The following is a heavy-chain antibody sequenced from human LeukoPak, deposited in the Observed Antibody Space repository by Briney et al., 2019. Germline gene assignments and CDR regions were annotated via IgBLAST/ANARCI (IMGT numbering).Heavy chain of an antibody. D-gene: IGHD3-9*01. CDR2: ISGSGGST. J-gene: IGHJ6*03. Sequence: GGSLRLSCAASGFTFSSYAMSWVRQAPGKGLEWVSAISGSGGSTYYADSVKGRFTISRDNSKNTLYLQMNSLRAEDTAVYYCAKGDRLRYFDWFPRGHYMDVWGKGTTVTVSS. V-gene: IGHV3-23*01. CDR3: AKGDRLRYFDWFPRGHYMDV. CDR1: GFTFSSYA.